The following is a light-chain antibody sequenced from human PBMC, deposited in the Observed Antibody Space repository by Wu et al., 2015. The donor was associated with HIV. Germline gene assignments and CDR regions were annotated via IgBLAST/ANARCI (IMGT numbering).Light chain of an antibody. CDR3: QKYNTAPWT. CDR2: AAS. Sequence: AIQMTQSPSSLSASVGDRVTITCRASQGIRNDLGWYQQKPGKAPKLLIYAASSLQSGVPSRFSGSGSGTDSTLTISSLQPEDVATYYCQKYNTAPWTFGQGTKVEMK. CDR1: QGIRND. J-gene: IGKJ1*01. V-gene: IGKV1-6*01.